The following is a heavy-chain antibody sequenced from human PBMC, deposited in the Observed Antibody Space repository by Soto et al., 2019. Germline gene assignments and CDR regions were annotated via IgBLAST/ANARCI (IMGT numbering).Heavy chain of an antibody. CDR2: ISGSGGST. CDR1: GFTFSSYA. Sequence: EVQLLESGGGLVQPGGSLRLSCAASGFTFSSYAMSWVRQAPGKGLEWVSAISGSGGSTYYADSVKGRFTISRDNSKNTLYLQMNSLRAEXTAVXYXAXXXXXXXXXGAFDIWGQGTMVTVSS. J-gene: IGHJ3*02. V-gene: IGHV3-23*01. CDR3: AXXXXXXXXXGAFDI.